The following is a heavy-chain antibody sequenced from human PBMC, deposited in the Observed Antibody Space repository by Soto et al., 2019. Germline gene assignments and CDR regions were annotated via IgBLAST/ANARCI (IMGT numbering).Heavy chain of an antibody. CDR1: GFTVSNNY. CDR3: AAYSHKGY. D-gene: IGHD3-16*01. Sequence: EQLVESGGDLVQPGGSLRLSCAASGFTVSNNYMSWVRQAPGKGLAWVSLIYSGGSTYYADSVKGRFTISRDSSKNTLYLQMNSLRAEDTAMYYCAAYSHKGYWGQGTLVTVSS. CDR2: IYSGGST. V-gene: IGHV3-66*01. J-gene: IGHJ4*02.